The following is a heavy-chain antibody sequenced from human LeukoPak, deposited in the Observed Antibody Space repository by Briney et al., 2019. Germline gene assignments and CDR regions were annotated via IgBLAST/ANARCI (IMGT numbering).Heavy chain of an antibody. J-gene: IGHJ3*02. CDR1: GGSFSGYY. CDR2: INHDGST. D-gene: IGHD5-18*01. V-gene: IGHV4-34*01. Sequence: SETLSLTCAVYGGSFSGYYRSWIRQPPGRGLEWIGEINHDGSTNYNPSLKSRVTISVDTSKNQFSLRLSSVTAADTAVYSCARGRGYNAFDIWGQGTMVTVSS. CDR3: ARGRGYNAFDI.